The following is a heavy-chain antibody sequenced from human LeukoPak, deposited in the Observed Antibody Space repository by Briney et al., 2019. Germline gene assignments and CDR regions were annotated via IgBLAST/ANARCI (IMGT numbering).Heavy chain of an antibody. Sequence: SETLSLTCAVCGGSFSGYYWSWIRQPPGKGLEWIGYIYYSGSTNYNPSLKSRVTISVDTSKNQFSLKLSSVTAADTAVYYCARDREHYDFWSGYGMDVWGQGTTVTVSS. D-gene: IGHD3-3*01. CDR3: ARDREHYDFWSGYGMDV. J-gene: IGHJ6*02. CDR2: IYYSGST. V-gene: IGHV4-59*01. CDR1: GGSFSGYY.